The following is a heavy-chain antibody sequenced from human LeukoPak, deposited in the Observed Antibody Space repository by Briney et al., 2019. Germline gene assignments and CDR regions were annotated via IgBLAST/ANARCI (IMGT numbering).Heavy chain of an antibody. CDR1: GYTFTSYG. CDR2: ISAYNGNT. CDR3: ARARYCSSTSCSEFDY. V-gene: IGHV1-18*01. Sequence: GASVKVSCKASGYTFTSYGISWVRQAPGQGLEWMGWISAYNGNTNYAQKLQGRVTMTTGTSTSTAYMELRSLRPDDTAVYYCARARYCSSTSCSEFDYWGQGTLVTVSS. D-gene: IGHD2-2*01. J-gene: IGHJ4*02.